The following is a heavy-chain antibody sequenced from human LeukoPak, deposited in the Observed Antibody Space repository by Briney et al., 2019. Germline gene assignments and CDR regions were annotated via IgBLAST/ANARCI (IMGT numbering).Heavy chain of an antibody. D-gene: IGHD2-21*02. CDR2: INPNSGGT. Sequence: ASVKVSCQAYGYTFTGYYMHWVRQAPGQGPEWPRLINPNSGGTKYAQKFQGRVSMTRDTSISTAYMELSRLRSDDTAVYYCAREFGAYCGGDCYENQFDYWGQGTLVTVSS. CDR3: AREFGAYCGGDCYENQFDY. CDR1: GYTFTGYY. V-gene: IGHV1-2*02. J-gene: IGHJ4*02.